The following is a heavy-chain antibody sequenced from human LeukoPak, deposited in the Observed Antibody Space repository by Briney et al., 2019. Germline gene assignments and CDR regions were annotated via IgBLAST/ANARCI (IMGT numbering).Heavy chain of an antibody. Sequence: SETLSLTCTVSGGSIRSHYWSWIRQPPGEGLEWIGYIYYTGSTNYNPSLKSRITISIDTSKNQFSLNLSSVTAADTAVYYCASLTGYYEPRFDYWGQGTLVTVSS. D-gene: IGHD3-9*01. CDR1: GGSIRSHY. J-gene: IGHJ4*02. CDR3: ASLTGYYEPRFDY. V-gene: IGHV4-59*11. CDR2: IYYTGST.